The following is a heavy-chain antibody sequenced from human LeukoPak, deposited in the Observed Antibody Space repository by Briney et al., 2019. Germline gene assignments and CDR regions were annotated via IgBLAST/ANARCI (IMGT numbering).Heavy chain of an antibody. D-gene: IGHD1-26*01. CDR2: IYHSGST. CDR1: GGSISSNNW. Sequence: SETLSLTCTVSGGSISSNNWWTWVRQPPGKGLEWIGEIYHSGSTNCNPSLKSRVTISVDKSKNQFSLKLNSVTPADTAVYYCARGGTGAFDIWGQGTMVTVSS. CDR3: ARGGTGAFDI. J-gene: IGHJ3*02. V-gene: IGHV4-4*02.